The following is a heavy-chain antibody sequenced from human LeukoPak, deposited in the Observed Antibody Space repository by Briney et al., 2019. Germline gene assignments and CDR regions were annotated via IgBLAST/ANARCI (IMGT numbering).Heavy chain of an antibody. CDR1: SGSIRNYY. J-gene: IGHJ2*01. D-gene: IGHD6-13*01. Sequence: PSETLSLTCTVSSGSIRNYYWSWMRQPPGKGLEWIGYIYYSGSTNYNPSLKSRVTISVDTSKNQFSLKLSSVTAADTAVYYCARVYYSSSYDYWYFDLWGRGTLVTVSS. CDR3: ARVYYSSSYDYWYFDL. CDR2: IYYSGST. V-gene: IGHV4-59*01.